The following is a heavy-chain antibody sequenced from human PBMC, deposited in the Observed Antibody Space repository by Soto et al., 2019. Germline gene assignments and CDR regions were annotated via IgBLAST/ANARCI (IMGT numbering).Heavy chain of an antibody. Sequence: GASVKVSCKASGGTFSSYTISWVRQAPGQGLEWMGRIIPILGIANYAQKFQGRVTITADKSTSTAYMELSSLRSEDTAVYYCATGTNYGDTLDYWGQGTLVTVSS. J-gene: IGHJ4*02. CDR2: IIPILGIA. CDR1: GGTFSSYT. CDR3: ATGTNYGDTLDY. V-gene: IGHV1-69*02. D-gene: IGHD4-17*01.